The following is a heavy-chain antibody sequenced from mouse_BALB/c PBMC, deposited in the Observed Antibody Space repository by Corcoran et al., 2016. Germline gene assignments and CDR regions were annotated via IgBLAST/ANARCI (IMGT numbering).Heavy chain of an antibody. CDR2: IDPANGNT. Sequence: EVQLQQSGAELVKPGASVKLSCTASGFNIKDTDMHWVKQRSEQGLEWIGRIDPANGNTIYDPEFQGKATITADTSSNTAYLQLSSLSAEDTAVYYCAHKGGAYWGQGTLVTVSA. CDR1: GFNIKDTD. J-gene: IGHJ3*01. CDR3: AHKGGAY. V-gene: IGHV14-3*02. D-gene: IGHD6-1*01.